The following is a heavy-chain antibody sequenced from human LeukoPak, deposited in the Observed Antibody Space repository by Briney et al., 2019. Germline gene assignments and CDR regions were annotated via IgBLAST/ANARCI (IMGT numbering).Heavy chain of an antibody. CDR3: ARVFVESGSYYYYYYMDV. CDR2: IYYSGST. D-gene: IGHD1-26*01. J-gene: IGHJ6*03. V-gene: IGHV4-39*07. CDR1: GGSISSSSYY. Sequence: PSETLSLTCTVSGGSISSSSYYWGWIRQPPGKGLEWIVSIYYSGSTYYNPSLKSRVTISVDTSKNQFSLKLSSVTAADTAVYYCARVFVESGSYYYYYYMDVWGKGTTVTVSS.